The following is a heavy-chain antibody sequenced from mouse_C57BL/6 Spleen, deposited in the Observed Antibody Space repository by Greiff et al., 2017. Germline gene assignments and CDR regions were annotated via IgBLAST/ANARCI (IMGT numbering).Heavy chain of an antibody. CDR3: TDRGFYYAMDY. CDR2: IDPETGGT. CDR1: GYTFTDYE. D-gene: IGHD2-14*01. J-gene: IGHJ4*01. V-gene: IGHV1-15*01. Sequence: QVQLQQSGAELVRPGASVTLSCKASGYTFTDYEMHWVKQTPVHGLEWIGAIDPETGGTAYNQKFKGKAILTADKSSSTAYMELRSLTSEDSAVYYCTDRGFYYAMDYWGQGTSVTVSS.